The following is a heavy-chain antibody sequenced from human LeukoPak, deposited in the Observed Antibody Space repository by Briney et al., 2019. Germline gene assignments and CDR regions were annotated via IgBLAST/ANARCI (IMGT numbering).Heavy chain of an antibody. CDR2: ISGSGGST. J-gene: IGHJ4*02. V-gene: IGHV3-23*01. CDR3: AKDRSCTNGICHGDFDY. D-gene: IGHD2-8*01. CDR1: GFTFSSYA. Sequence: GGSLRLSCAASGFTFSSYAVSWVRQAPGKGLEWVSSISGSGGSTYSADSVKGRFTISRDNSKNTLYLQMNSLRAEDTALYYCAKDRSCTNGICHGDFDYWVQGTLVTVSS.